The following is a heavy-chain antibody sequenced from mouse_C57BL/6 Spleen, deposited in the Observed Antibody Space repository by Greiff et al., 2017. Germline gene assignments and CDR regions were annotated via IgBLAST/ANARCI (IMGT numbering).Heavy chain of an antibody. Sequence: VHLVESGAELARPGASVKLSCKASGYTFTSYGISWVQQRTGQGLEWIGEIYPRSGNTYYTEKFKGTATLTADKSARTAYMVLRSLTSEDAAVYFGARGRNWDGYYAMDYWGQGTSVTVSS. D-gene: IGHD4-1*02. CDR2: IYPRSGNT. CDR3: ARGRNWDGYYAMDY. CDR1: GYTFTSYG. V-gene: IGHV1-81*01. J-gene: IGHJ4*01.